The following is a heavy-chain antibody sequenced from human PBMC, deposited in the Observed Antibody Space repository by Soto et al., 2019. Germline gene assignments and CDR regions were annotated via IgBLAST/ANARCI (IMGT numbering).Heavy chain of an antibody. D-gene: IGHD3-3*01. Sequence: QVQLVESGGGVVQPGRSLRLSCAASGFTFSSYGMHWVRQAPGKGLEWVAVISYDGSNKYYADSVKGRFTISRDNSKNTLYLQMISLRAEDTAVYYCAHQGGITIFGVVEDAFDIWGQGTMVTVSS. J-gene: IGHJ3*02. CDR3: AHQGGITIFGVVEDAFDI. V-gene: IGHV3-30*03. CDR2: ISYDGSNK. CDR1: GFTFSSYG.